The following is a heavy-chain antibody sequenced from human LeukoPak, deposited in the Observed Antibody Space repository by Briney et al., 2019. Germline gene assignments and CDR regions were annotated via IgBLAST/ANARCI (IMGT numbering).Heavy chain of an antibody. D-gene: IGHD2/OR15-2a*01. Sequence: ASVKVSCKASGGTFTSYAISWVRQAPGQGLEWMGWISANNGNTNYAQKVQDRVTMTTDTSTSTAYMELRSLRSDDTAVYYCARAPAFLWYAQFDFWGQGTLVTVSS. CDR1: GGTFTSYA. J-gene: IGHJ4*02. CDR3: ARAPAFLWYAQFDF. V-gene: IGHV1-18*01. CDR2: ISANNGNT.